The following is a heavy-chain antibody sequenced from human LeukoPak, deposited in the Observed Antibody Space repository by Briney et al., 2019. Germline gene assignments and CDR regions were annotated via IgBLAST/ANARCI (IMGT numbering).Heavy chain of an antibody. J-gene: IGHJ5*02. CDR2: INTNTGNP. CDR3: ARDLVLRYFDWPLTGGRQNWFDP. CDR1: GYTFTSYA. V-gene: IGHV7-4-1*02. D-gene: IGHD3-9*01. Sequence: ASVKVSCKASGYTFTSYAMNWVRQAPGQGLEWMGWINTNTGNPTYAQGFTGRFVFSLDTSVSTAYLQISSLKAEDTAVYYCARDLVLRYFDWPLTGGRQNWFDPWGQGTLVTVSS.